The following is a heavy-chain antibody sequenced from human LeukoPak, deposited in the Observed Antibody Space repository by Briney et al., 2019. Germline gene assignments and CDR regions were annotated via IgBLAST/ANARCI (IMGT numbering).Heavy chain of an antibody. Sequence: GGSLRLSCAASGFTFSSYWMSWVRQAPGKGLEWVANIKQDGSEKYYVDSVKGRFTISRDNAKNSLYLQMNSLRAEDTAVYYCARDGGYCSSTSCYPGGYWGQGTLVTVSS. D-gene: IGHD2-2*01. J-gene: IGHJ4*02. CDR1: GFTFSSYW. V-gene: IGHV3-7*01. CDR2: IKQDGSEK. CDR3: ARDGGYCSSTSCYPGGY.